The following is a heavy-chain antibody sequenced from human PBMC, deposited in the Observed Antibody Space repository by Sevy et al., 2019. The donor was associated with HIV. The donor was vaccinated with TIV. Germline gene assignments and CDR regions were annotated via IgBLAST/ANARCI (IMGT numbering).Heavy chain of an antibody. Sequence: GGSLRLSCAASGFTFSSYAMHWVRQAPGKGLEWVAVISYDGSNKYYADSVKGRFTISRDNSKNTRYLQMNSLRAEDTAVYYCARGIRYFDYWGQGTLVTVSS. CDR1: GFTFSSYA. CDR2: ISYDGSNK. V-gene: IGHV3-30-3*01. J-gene: IGHJ4*02. CDR3: ARGIRYFDY.